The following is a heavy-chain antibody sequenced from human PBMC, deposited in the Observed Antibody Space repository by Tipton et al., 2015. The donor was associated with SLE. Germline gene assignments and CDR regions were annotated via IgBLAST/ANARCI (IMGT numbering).Heavy chain of an antibody. V-gene: IGHV4-39*07. CDR2: INHSGST. J-gene: IGHJ4*02. D-gene: IGHD3-10*01. CDR3: ARGAMVQGVVDY. CDR1: GGSISSSSYY. Sequence: TLSLTCTVSGGSISSSSYYWSWIRQPPGKGLEWIGEINHSGSTNYNPSLKSRVTISVDTSKNQFSLKLSSVTAADTAVYYCARGAMVQGVVDYWGQGTLVTVSS.